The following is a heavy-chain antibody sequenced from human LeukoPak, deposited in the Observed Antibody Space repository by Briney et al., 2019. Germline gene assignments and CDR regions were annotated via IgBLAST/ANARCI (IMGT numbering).Heavy chain of an antibody. CDR3: ASGYCSGGHCYSVYFQH. V-gene: IGHV3-23*03. CDR2: IYSGGNT. D-gene: IGHD2-15*01. J-gene: IGHJ1*01. CDR1: GFTFSNYA. Sequence: GGSLRLSCAASGFTFSNYAMTWVRQAPGKGLEWVSVIYSGGNTYYADSVKGRFTISRDNSKNTLYLQMNSLRAEDTAVYYCASGYCSGGHCYSVYFQHWGQGTLVTVSS.